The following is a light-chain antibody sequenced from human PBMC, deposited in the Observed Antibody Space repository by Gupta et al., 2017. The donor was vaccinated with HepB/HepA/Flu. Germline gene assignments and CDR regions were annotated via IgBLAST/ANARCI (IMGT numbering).Light chain of an antibody. CDR1: TNNVANQG. V-gene: IGLV10-54*04. CDR2: RNN. J-gene: IGLJ3*02. Sequence: QAGLTQPPSVSNALGQTATPTCSGNTNNVANQGAAWLQQHPGHPPRLLSDRNNNRPSGISERFAASRSGNAAFLTITGLQPDDEADYYCSAWDINLSGWVFGGGTRVTVL. CDR3: SAWDINLSGWV.